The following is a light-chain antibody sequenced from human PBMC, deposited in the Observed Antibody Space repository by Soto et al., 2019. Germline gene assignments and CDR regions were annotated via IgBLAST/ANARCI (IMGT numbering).Light chain of an antibody. V-gene: IGLV1-44*01. CDR1: SSNVGSNT. Sequence: QTVATQPTSASGTPGQRVTISCSGSSSNVGSNTVDWYQLLPGTAPKLLIYHNNQRPSGVPERLSGSKSGTSASLAISGLQSEDEADYYCAVWDDNLKAVVFGGGTKLAVL. CDR2: HNN. CDR3: AVWDDNLKAVV. J-gene: IGLJ3*02.